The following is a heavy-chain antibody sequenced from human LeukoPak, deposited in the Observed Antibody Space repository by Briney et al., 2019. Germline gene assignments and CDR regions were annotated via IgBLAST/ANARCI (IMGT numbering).Heavy chain of an antibody. CDR3: AKDEVRYSSGPGPFDY. CDR1: GFTFSSYG. J-gene: IGHJ4*02. Sequence: GGSLRLSCAASGFTFSSYGMHWVRQAPGKGLEWVAVISYDGSNKYYADSVKGRFTISRDNSKNTLYLQMNSLRAEDTAVYYCAKDEVRYSSGPGPFDYWGQGTLVTVSS. V-gene: IGHV3-30*18. CDR2: ISYDGSNK. D-gene: IGHD6-19*01.